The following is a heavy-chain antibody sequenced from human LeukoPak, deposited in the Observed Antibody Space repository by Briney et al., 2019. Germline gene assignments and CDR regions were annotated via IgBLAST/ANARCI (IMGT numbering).Heavy chain of an antibody. CDR2: IDGGST. V-gene: IGHV3-23*01. D-gene: IGHD5-18*01. J-gene: IGHJ5*02. Sequence: GGSLRLSCVVSGFTFNNYAMSWVRQAPGKGLEWVSGIDGGSTYYADSVKGRFTISRDSSKNTLFLQMNSLRAEDTAVYYCAKDRGNNYGLGVSWGQGTLVTVSS. CDR1: GFTFNNYA. CDR3: AKDRGNNYGLGVS.